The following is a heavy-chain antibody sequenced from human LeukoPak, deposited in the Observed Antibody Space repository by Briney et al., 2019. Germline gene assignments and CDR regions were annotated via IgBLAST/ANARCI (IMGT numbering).Heavy chain of an antibody. V-gene: IGHV3-30-3*01. Sequence: GGSLRLSCAASGFTFSSYAMHWVRQAPGKGLEWVAVISYDGSNKYYADSVKGRFTISRDNSKNTLYLQMNSLRAEDTAVYYCARSHGSGSFWSNYFDYWGQGTLATVSS. D-gene: IGHD3-10*01. J-gene: IGHJ4*02. CDR1: GFTFSSYA. CDR3: ARSHGSGSFWSNYFDY. CDR2: ISYDGSNK.